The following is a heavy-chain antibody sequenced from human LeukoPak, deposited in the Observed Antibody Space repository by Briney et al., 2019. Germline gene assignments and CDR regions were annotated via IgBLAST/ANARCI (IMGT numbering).Heavy chain of an antibody. Sequence: SETLSVTCSVSGDSITSTSYYWAWIRQPPGKGLEWIGSFFYSGTTHYTPSLRSRVSISVDTAKNQFSLKLSSVTAADTAVYYCARDAITIFGVVINWFDSWGPGTLVTVSS. V-gene: IGHV4-39*07. CDR3: ARDAITIFGVVINWFDS. D-gene: IGHD3-3*01. CDR2: FFYSGTT. J-gene: IGHJ5*01. CDR1: GDSITSTSYY.